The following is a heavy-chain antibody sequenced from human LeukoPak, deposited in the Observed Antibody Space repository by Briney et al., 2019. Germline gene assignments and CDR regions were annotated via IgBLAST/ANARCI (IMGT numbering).Heavy chain of an antibody. CDR1: GFTFSSYG. V-gene: IGHV3-30*02. D-gene: IGHD3-16*01. CDR2: IRYDGSNK. Sequence: GGSLRLSCAASGFTFSSYGMHWVRQAPGKGLEWVAFIRYDGSNKYYADSVKGRFTISRDNSKNTLYLQMNSLRAEDTALYYCARDRGGAPNWFDPWGQGTLVTVSS. CDR3: ARDRGGAPNWFDP. J-gene: IGHJ5*02.